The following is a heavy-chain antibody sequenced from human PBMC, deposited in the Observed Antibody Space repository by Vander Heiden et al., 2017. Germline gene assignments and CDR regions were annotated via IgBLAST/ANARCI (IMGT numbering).Heavy chain of an antibody. CDR3: ATSPSSGYN. Sequence: EVQLVEYGGGLVQPGGSLRISCVGSGFTFSDHYMDWVRQAPVKGLEWVGRIRNKAASHTTAYAASVEGRFAISRDDSKNSLYLQLNILKTEDTAMYYCATSPSSGYNWGQGTQVTVSS. D-gene: IGHD3-22*01. V-gene: IGHV3-72*01. CDR1: GFTFSDHY. CDR2: IRNKAASHTT. J-gene: IGHJ1*01.